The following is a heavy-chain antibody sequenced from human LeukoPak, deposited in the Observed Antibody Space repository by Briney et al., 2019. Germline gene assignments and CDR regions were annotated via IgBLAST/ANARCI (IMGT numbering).Heavy chain of an antibody. Sequence: GGSLRLSCATSGFTFSTYEMNWVRQAPGKGLEWVAYISRRGSIIYYADSVKGRFTISRDNGRNSLYLQMNSLRAEDTAVYYCARDLELVYYDSSGYDYWGQGTLVIVSS. V-gene: IGHV3-48*03. D-gene: IGHD3-22*01. CDR2: ISRRGSII. J-gene: IGHJ4*02. CDR3: ARDLELVYYDSSGYDY. CDR1: GFTFSTYE.